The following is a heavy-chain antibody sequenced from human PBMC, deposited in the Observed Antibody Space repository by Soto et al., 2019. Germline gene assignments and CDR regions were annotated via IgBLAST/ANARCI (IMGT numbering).Heavy chain of an antibody. D-gene: IGHD3-22*01. J-gene: IGHJ4*02. CDR2: ISGSGGST. V-gene: IGHV3-23*01. CDR3: AKGLGYYDSSYLDY. Sequence: GGSLRLSCAASGFTFSSYAMSWVRQAPGKGLEWVSAISGSGGSTYYADSVKGRFTISRDNSKNTLYLQMNSLRAEDTAVYYCAKGLGYYDSSYLDYWGQGTLVTVSS. CDR1: GFTFSSYA.